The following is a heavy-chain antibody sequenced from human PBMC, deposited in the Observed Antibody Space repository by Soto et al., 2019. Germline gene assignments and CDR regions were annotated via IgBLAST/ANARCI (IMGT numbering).Heavy chain of an antibody. D-gene: IGHD4-17*01. CDR2: IYYSGSA. CDR1: GGSISSYY. J-gene: IGHJ4*02. Sequence: QVQLRESGPGLVRPSETLSLTCTVSGGSISSYYWSWIRQPPGKGLEWIGYIYYSGSANYNPSLKSRVTISVDTSKNQFSLKLSSATAADTAVYYCARNYGGNVDYWGQGTLVTVSS. CDR3: ARNYGGNVDY. V-gene: IGHV4-59*08.